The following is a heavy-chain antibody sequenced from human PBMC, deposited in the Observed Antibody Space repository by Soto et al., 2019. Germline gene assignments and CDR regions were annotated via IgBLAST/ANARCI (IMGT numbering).Heavy chain of an antibody. CDR2: ISSSAKTI. D-gene: IGHD3-16*01. J-gene: IGHJ6*02. CDR3: ARDRDSDTFFPYFYGMEV. Sequence: EVQLVESGGGLVQPGGSLRLSCAASGFAFSSYEMNWVRQAPGKGLEWVSYISSSAKTIYYADSVKGRFTISRDNSKSSLYLQMNGLRAEDAAVYYCARDRDSDTFFPYFYGMEVWGQGTTVTVS. CDR1: GFAFSSYE. V-gene: IGHV3-48*03.